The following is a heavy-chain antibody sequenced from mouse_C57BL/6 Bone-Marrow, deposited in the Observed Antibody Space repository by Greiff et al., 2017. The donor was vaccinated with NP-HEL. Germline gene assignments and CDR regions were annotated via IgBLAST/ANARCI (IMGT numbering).Heavy chain of an antibody. CDR1: GYTFTSYW. V-gene: IGHV1-53*01. D-gene: IGHD2-4*01. J-gene: IGHJ4*01. CDR2: INPSNGGT. Sequence: QVQLQQPGTELVKPGASVKLSCKASGYTFTSYWMHWVKQRPGQGLEWIGNINPSNGGTNYNEKFKSKATLTVDKSSSTAYMQLSSLTSEDSAVYYCARCLYDYDVDYAMDYWGQGTSVTVSS. CDR3: ARCLYDYDVDYAMDY.